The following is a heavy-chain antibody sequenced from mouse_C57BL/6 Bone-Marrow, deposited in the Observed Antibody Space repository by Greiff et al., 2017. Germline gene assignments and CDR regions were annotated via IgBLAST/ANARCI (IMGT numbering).Heavy chain of an antibody. D-gene: IGHD1-1*01. CDR1: GYTFTSYW. CDR3: TRGGGSSLMDFDY. J-gene: IGHJ2*01. CDR2: IDPYSGGT. Sequence: VQLQQSGAELVKPGASVKLSCKASGYTFTSYWMHWVKQRPGRGLEWIGRIDPYSGGTKYNEKFKSKATLTVDKPSSAAYMQRSSLTSEDSAVYICTRGGGSSLMDFDYWGQGTTLTVSS. V-gene: IGHV1-72*01.